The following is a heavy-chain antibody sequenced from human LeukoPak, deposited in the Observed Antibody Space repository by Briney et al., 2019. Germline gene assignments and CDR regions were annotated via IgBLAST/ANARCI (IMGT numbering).Heavy chain of an antibody. J-gene: IGHJ4*02. CDR1: GFTFSTYG. Sequence: GGSLRLSCAASGFTFSTYGMSWVRQAPGKGLEWVSAISGTSDRTYYADSVKGRFRISRDNSKNTLYLEMNSLRAEDTAAYYCAKGRRFGSGWTYYFEYWGQGTLVTVSS. CDR3: AKGRRFGSGWTYYFEY. CDR2: ISGTSDRT. D-gene: IGHD6-19*01. V-gene: IGHV3-23*01.